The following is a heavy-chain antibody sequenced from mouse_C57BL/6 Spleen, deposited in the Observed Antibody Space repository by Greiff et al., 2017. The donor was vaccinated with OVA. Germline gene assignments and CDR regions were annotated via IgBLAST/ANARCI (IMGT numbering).Heavy chain of an antibody. CDR1: GYTFTSYW. D-gene: IGHD1-1*02. J-gene: IGHJ1*03. V-gene: IGHV1-72*01. CDR3: AREWGVGYCDV. CDR2: IDPNSGGT. Sequence: QVQLQQPGAELVKPGASVKLSCKASGYTFTSYWMHWVKQRPGRGLEWIGRIDPNSGGTKYNEKFKSRATLTVDKPSSTAYVQLSSRTAEDEAVELCAREWGVGYCDVWGTGTTVTVSS.